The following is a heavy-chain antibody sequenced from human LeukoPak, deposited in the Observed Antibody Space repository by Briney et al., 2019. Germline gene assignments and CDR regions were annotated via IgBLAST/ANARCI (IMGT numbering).Heavy chain of an antibody. V-gene: IGHV3-7*01. D-gene: IGHD4-23*01. CDR2: IEQDGGEK. CDR3: ARDRGYSTFDY. CDR1: GFTFSNYW. J-gene: IGHJ4*02. Sequence: GGSLRLSCAASGFTFSNYWMSWVRQAPGKGLEWVANIEQDGGEKNYVDSVKGRFTISRDNARSSLYLQTNSLRAEDTAVYYCARDRGYSTFDYWGQGTLVTVSS.